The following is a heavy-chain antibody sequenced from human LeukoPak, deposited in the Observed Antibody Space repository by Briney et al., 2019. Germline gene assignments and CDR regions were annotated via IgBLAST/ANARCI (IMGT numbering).Heavy chain of an antibody. Sequence: GGSLRLSCAASGFTFSSYSMSWVRQAPGKGLEWVSAISGSGGSTYYADSVKGRFTISRDNSKNTLYLQMNSLRAEDTAVYYCAKDYYDSSGYFYGNNLDAFDIWGQGTMVTVSS. CDR1: GFTFSSYS. CDR3: AKDYYDSSGYFYGNNLDAFDI. CDR2: ISGSGGST. V-gene: IGHV3-23*01. J-gene: IGHJ3*02. D-gene: IGHD3-22*01.